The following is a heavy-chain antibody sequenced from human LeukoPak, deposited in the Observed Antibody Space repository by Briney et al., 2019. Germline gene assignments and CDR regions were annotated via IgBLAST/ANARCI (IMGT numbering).Heavy chain of an antibody. D-gene: IGHD3-22*01. J-gene: IGHJ4*02. Sequence: SETLSLTCSVSGDSISGYYWSWIRQPPGKTLEWLAYIHQSGSTDYNPSLRSRVTMSVDTSKNQVPLKLSSVTAADTAMYYCAREGYDSSGYYLDYWGQGTLVTVSS. V-gene: IGHV4-59*01. CDR1: GDSISGYY. CDR2: IHQSGST. CDR3: AREGYDSSGYYLDY.